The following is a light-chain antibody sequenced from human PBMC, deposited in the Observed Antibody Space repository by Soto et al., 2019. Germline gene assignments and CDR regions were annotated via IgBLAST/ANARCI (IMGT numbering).Light chain of an antibody. CDR3: QQLNNWPLT. V-gene: IGKV3-11*01. CDR1: QSVRSF. J-gene: IGKJ4*01. CDR2: DAS. Sequence: EIVLTQSPGTLSLSPGERATLSCRASQSVRSFLAWYQQKPGQTPRLLIYDASNRATGIPARFSGSGSGIDFTLTISSLEPEDFAVYYCQQLNNWPLTFGGGTKVDIK.